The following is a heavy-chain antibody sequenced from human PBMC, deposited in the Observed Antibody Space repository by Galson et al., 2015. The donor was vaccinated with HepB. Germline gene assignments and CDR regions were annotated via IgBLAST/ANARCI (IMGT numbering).Heavy chain of an antibody. CDR1: GFSLSTSGMC. J-gene: IGHJ4*02. CDR3: ARMNSSGWYEYYFDY. Sequence: PALVKPTQTLTLTCTFSGFSLSTSGMCVSWIRQPPGKALEWLARIDWDDDKCYSTSLKTRLTISKDTSKNQVVLTMTNMDPVDTATYYCARMNSSGWYEYYFDYWGQGTLVTVSS. CDR2: IDWDDDK. V-gene: IGHV2-70*11. D-gene: IGHD6-19*01.